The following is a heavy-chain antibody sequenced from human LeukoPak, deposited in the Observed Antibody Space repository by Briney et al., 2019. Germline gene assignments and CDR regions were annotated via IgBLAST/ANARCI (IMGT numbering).Heavy chain of an antibody. J-gene: IGHJ4*02. V-gene: IGHV3-21*01. Sequence: PGGSLRLSCAASGFTFSDYSMNWVRQAPGKGLEWVSSISSRSSYISYADSVKGRFTISRDSAKNSLYLEMNSLRAEDTAVYYCVRDRSGSYPYYFDFWGQGTLLTASS. CDR1: GFTFSDYS. CDR2: ISSRSSYI. D-gene: IGHD1-26*01. CDR3: VRDRSGSYPYYFDF.